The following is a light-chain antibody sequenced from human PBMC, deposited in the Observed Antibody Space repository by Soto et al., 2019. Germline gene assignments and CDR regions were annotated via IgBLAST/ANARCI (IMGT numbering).Light chain of an antibody. J-gene: IGKJ1*01. V-gene: IGKV3-15*01. CDR3: QQYNNWPRT. CDR2: GAS. Sequence: EIVMTQSPATLSVSPGERATLSCRASQSVSSNLAWYQQKPGQAPRLLIYGASTRATGIPDRFSGSGYGTECTLTISSLQSEYFSVYYCQQYNNWPRTFGQVTKVEIK. CDR1: QSVSSN.